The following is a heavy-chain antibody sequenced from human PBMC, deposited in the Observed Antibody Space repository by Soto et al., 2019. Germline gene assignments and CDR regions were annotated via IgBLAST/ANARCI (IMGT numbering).Heavy chain of an antibody. D-gene: IGHD3-10*01. CDR1: GGSFSGYY. V-gene: IGHV4-34*01. CDR2: INHSGST. Sequence: QVQLQQWGAGLLKPSETLSLTCAVYGGSFSGYYWSWIRQPPGKGLEWIGEINHSGSTNYNPSLKSRVTISVDTSKNQFSLKLSSVTAADTAVYYCARGRRYYDCSGSPDYWGQGTLVTVSS. J-gene: IGHJ4*02. CDR3: ARGRRYYDCSGSPDY.